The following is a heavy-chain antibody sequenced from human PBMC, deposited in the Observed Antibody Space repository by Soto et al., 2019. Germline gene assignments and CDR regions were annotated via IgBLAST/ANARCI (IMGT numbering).Heavy chain of an antibody. CDR3: ALNPYSSSTL. V-gene: IGHV1-18*01. Sequence: ASVKVSCKASGYTFTSYGISWVRQAPGQGLEWMGWVSAYNGNTNYAQKLQGRVTMTTDTSTSTAYMELRSLRSDDTTVYYCALNPYSSSTLWGQGTMVTVSS. D-gene: IGHD6-6*01. CDR2: VSAYNGNT. CDR1: GYTFTSYG. J-gene: IGHJ3*01.